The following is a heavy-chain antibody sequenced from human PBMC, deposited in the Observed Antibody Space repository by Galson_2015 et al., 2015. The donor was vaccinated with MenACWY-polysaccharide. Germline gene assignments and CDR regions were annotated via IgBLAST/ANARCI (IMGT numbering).Heavy chain of an antibody. Sequence: SLRLSCAASGFTFTNYAMNWVRQAPGKGLEWVSSIGGSGTTYYADSVKGRFTISRDNSRNMVCLQMNSLRAEDTALYYCAKANSGGICTSGWACWFDPWGQGSLVIVSS. V-gene: IGHV3-23*01. J-gene: IGHJ5*02. CDR3: AKANSGGICTSGWACWFDP. CDR2: IGGSGTT. D-gene: IGHD2-15*01. CDR1: GFTFTNYA.